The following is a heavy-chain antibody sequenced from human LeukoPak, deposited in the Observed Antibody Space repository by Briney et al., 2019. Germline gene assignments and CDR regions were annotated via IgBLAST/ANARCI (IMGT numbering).Heavy chain of an antibody. Sequence: GESLKISCKGSGYGFTSYWIGWVRQMPGKGLEWMGIIYPGDSDTRYSPSFQGQVTISADKSISTAYLQWSSLKASDTAMYYCARLSQGEWELLSYFDYWGQGTLVTVSS. J-gene: IGHJ4*02. D-gene: IGHD1-26*01. CDR2: IYPGDSDT. CDR1: GYGFTSYW. V-gene: IGHV5-51*01. CDR3: ARLSQGEWELLSYFDY.